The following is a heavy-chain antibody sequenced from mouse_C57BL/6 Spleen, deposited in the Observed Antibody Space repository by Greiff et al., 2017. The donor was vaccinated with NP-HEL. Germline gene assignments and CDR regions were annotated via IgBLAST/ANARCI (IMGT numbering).Heavy chain of an antibody. J-gene: IGHJ3*01. CDR1: GFTFSDYG. V-gene: IGHV5-17*01. CDR3: ARPYDGYPFAY. Sequence: EVQVVESGGGLVKPGGSLKLSCAASGFTFSDYGMHWVRQAPEKGLEWVAYISSGSSTIYYADTVKGRFTISRDNAKNTLFLQMTSLRSEDTAMYYCARPYDGYPFAYWGQGTLVTVSA. CDR2: ISSGSSTI. D-gene: IGHD2-3*01.